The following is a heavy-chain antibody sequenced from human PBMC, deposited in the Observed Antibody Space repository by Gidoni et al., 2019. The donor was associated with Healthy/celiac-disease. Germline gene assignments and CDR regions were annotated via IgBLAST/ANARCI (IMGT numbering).Heavy chain of an antibody. CDR3: ARRASSSSYYYYGMDV. CDR1: GGDFSSYA. D-gene: IGHD6-6*01. V-gene: IGHV1-69*01. Sequence: QVQLVQSGAGVKKHGSSVKVSCTASGGDFSSYAISGVRQAPGQGLEWMGGIIPIFGTANYAQKFQGRVTITADESTSTAYMELSSLISEDTAVYYCARRASSSSYYYYGMDVWGQVTTVTVSS. J-gene: IGHJ6*02. CDR2: IIPIFGTA.